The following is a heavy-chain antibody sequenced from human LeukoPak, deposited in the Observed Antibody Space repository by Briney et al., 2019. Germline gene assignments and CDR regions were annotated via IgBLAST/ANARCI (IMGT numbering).Heavy chain of an antibody. CDR1: GFTFSNYG. J-gene: IGHJ4*02. D-gene: IGHD2-2*02. Sequence: GGSLRLSCAASGFTFSNYGMHWVRQAPGKGLEWVAVISYDGSYKDYADSVKGRFTISRDNSKNTLYLQMNSLRAEDTAVYYCAKDRAETGYCGSFGCYMMDSWGQGTLVTVSS. V-gene: IGHV3-30*18. CDR3: AKDRAETGYCGSFGCYMMDS. CDR2: ISYDGSYK.